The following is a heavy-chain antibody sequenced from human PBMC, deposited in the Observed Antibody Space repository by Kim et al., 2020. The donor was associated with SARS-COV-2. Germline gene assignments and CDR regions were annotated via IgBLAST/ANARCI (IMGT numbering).Heavy chain of an antibody. CDR1: GFTFSSYA. Sequence: GGSLRLSCAASGFTFSSYAMYCVRQAPGKGLEWVAVISYDGSNKYYAHSVKGRFTISRDNSKNTLYLQMNSLSAEDTAVYYCARVHDSSGSDAFDIWGQGTMVTVSS. CDR3: ARVHDSSGSDAFDI. V-gene: IGHV3-30*04. CDR2: ISYDGSNK. J-gene: IGHJ3*02. D-gene: IGHD3-22*01.